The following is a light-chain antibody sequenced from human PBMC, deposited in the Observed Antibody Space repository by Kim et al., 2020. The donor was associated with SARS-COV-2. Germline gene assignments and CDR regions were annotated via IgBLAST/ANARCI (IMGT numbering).Light chain of an antibody. CDR1: KGNIGASYD. J-gene: IGLJ1*01. CDR2: GRN. Sequence: GNTSRTRSKGNIGASYDVSWYQQMPGTAPELLIYGRNNRPSGVPDRFSGSKSGNSASLTITGHQAEDEADYFCQSYDSSLNGYVFAAGTKVTVL. V-gene: IGLV1-40*01. CDR3: QSYDSSLNGYV.